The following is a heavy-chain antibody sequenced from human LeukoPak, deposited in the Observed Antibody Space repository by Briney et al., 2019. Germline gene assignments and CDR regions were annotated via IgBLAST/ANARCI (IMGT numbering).Heavy chain of an antibody. D-gene: IGHD1-1*01. V-gene: IGHV4-39*01. CDR1: GGSISSTSYY. J-gene: IGHJ4*02. Sequence: SETLSLTCTVSGGSISSTSYYWDWYRQPPGKGLQWIGTIAYSGTTYYNPSLKSRVTISVDTSKIRFSLDLSSLTPADPAVYYCARHRDGGTMDYWGQGILVTVSS. CDR2: IAYSGTT. CDR3: ARHRDGGTMDY.